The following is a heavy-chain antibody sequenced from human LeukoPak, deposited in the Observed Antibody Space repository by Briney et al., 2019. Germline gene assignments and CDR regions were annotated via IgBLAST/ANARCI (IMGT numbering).Heavy chain of an antibody. J-gene: IGHJ4*02. CDR1: GFPFSDSA. D-gene: IGHD3-10*01. Sequence: GGSLRLSCAASGFPFSDSAIHWVRQASGKGLEWVGRVRSKAKNYATEFAASVEGRFIMSRDDSKNLAYLQMNSLKTDDTAVYYCTRPGSGSSRDYWGQGTLVTVSS. CDR2: VRSKAKNYAT. CDR3: TRPGSGSSRDY. V-gene: IGHV3-73*01.